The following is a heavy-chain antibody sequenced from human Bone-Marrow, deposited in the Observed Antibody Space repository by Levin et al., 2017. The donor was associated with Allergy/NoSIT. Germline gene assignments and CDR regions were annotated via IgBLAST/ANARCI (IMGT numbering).Heavy chain of an antibody. CDR1: GGSFSGYY. J-gene: IGHJ4*02. Sequence: SETLSLTCAVYGGSFSGYYWSWIRQPPGKGLEWIGEINHSGSTNYNPSLKSRVTISVDTSKNQFSLKLSSVTAADTAVYYCARCGSGGSCYIPFDYWGQGTLVTVSS. CDR3: ARCGSGGSCYIPFDY. V-gene: IGHV4-34*01. D-gene: IGHD2-15*01. CDR2: INHSGST.